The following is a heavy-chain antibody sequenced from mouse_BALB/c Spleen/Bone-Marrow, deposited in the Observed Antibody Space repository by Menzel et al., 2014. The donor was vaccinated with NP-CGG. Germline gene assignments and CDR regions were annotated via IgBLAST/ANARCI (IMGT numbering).Heavy chain of an antibody. CDR3: ARNYKPAWFTY. J-gene: IGHJ3*01. V-gene: IGHV1-85*01. CDR1: DYTFTSSD. Sequence: QVQLQQSGPELVKPGASVKLSCKASDYTFTSSDINWVRQGPEQGLEWMGWIFPRDGSTKYNEKFKGKATLTIDKSSSTAYMQLSRLTSEDSAVYFCARNYKPAWFTYWGQGTLVTVSA. D-gene: IGHD2-12*01. CDR2: IFPRDGST.